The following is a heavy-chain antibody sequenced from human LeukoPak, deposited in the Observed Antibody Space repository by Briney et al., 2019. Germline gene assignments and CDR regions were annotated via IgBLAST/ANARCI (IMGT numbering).Heavy chain of an antibody. CDR3: ARLTGTTWGTLDY. CDR2: ISGSSYYI. Sequence: GGSLRLSCVASGFTFSSYTINWVRQTPGKGLEWVSSISGSSYYIYYADSVRGRFTISRDNAENSVYLQMNSLRAEVTAVYYCARLTGTTWGTLDYWGQGTLVTVSS. CDR1: GFTFSSYT. D-gene: IGHD1-7*01. V-gene: IGHV3-21*01. J-gene: IGHJ4*02.